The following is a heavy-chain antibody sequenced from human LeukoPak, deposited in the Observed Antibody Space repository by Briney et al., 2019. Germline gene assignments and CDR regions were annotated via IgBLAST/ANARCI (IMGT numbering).Heavy chain of an antibody. CDR2: ISGSGATT. CDR3: AKDRRYISTWSDAFDI. V-gene: IGHV3-23*01. J-gene: IGHJ3*02. Sequence: GVSLRLSCEASGFTFSNYAMTWVRQAPGKGLEWVSGISGSGATTYYADSVKGRFTISRDNSKNTLYLQMNSLRAEDTAVYYCAKDRRYISTWSDAFDIWGQGTMVTVSS. D-gene: IGHD6-13*01. CDR1: GFTFSNYA.